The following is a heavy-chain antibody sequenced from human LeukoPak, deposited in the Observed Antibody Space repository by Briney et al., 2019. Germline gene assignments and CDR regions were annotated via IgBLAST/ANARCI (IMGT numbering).Heavy chain of an antibody. CDR1: GFTFSNAW. CDR3: TTLYYYDSSGYYAYFGY. Sequence: TGGSLRLSCATSGFTFSNAWMSWVRQAPGKGLEWVGRIKSKTDGGTTDYAAPVKGRFTISRDDSKNTLYLQMNSLKTEDTAVYYCTTLYYYDSSGYYAYFGYWGQGTLVTVPS. V-gene: IGHV3-15*01. J-gene: IGHJ4*02. CDR2: IKSKTDGGTT. D-gene: IGHD3-22*01.